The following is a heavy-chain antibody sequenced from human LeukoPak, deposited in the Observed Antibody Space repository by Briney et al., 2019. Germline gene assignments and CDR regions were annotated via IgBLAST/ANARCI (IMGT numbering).Heavy chain of an antibody. V-gene: IGHV1-18*01. CDR2: ISAYNGNT. CDR3: ARSAVAVTLSANYSDY. D-gene: IGHD6-19*01. J-gene: IGHJ4*02. Sequence: ASVKVSCMASGYTFITSDISWVRQAPGQGLEWMGWISAYNGNTNYAQKIQGRLTMTTDTSTNTAFMELRSLRSDDTAVYYCARSAVAVTLSANYSDYWGQGTLVTVSS. CDR1: GYTFITSD.